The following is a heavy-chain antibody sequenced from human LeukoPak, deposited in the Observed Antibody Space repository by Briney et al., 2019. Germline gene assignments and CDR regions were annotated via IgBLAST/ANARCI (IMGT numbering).Heavy chain of an antibody. D-gene: IGHD1-26*01. CDR3: ARYREVGATVDY. CDR2: IYYRGST. J-gene: IGHJ4*02. CDR1: GGSFSGYY. Sequence: PSETLSLTCAVYGGSFSGYYWSWIRQPPGKGLEWIASIYYRGSTHYNPSLASLKSRVAISGDTSKNQFSLKLSSVTAADTAVYYCARYREVGATVDYWGQGTLVTVSS. V-gene: IGHV4-34*01.